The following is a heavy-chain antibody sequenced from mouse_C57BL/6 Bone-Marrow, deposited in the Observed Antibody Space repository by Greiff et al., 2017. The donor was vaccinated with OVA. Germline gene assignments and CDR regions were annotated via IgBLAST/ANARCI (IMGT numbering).Heavy chain of an antibody. CDR2: IDPANGNT. Sequence: EVQLQQSVAELVRPGASVKLSCTASGFTIKNTYMHWVKQTPEQGLEWIGRIDPANGNTKYAPKFQGKATITADTSSNTAYLQLSSQTSEDKAIYYCASTPSYDSDYEGAMDYWGQGTAVTVSS. V-gene: IGHV14-3*01. CDR1: GFTIKNTY. D-gene: IGHD2-3*01. CDR3: ASTPSYDSDYEGAMDY. J-gene: IGHJ4*01.